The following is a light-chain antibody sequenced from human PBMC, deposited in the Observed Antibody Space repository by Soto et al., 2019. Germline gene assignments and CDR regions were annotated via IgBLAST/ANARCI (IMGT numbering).Light chain of an antibody. CDR3: SSYTSSSTLQVV. Sequence: QSALTQPASVSGSPGQSITISCTGTSSDVGGHNYVSWYQQHPGKAPKLMIYDVSNRPSGVSNRFSGSKSGNTAYLTISGLEAEDEADYYCSSYTSSSTLQVVFGGGTKVTVL. J-gene: IGLJ2*01. CDR1: SSDVGGHNY. V-gene: IGLV2-14*01. CDR2: DVS.